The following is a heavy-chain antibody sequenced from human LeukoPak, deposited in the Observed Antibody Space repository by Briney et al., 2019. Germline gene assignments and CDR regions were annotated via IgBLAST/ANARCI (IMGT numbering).Heavy chain of an antibody. V-gene: IGHV5-51*01. D-gene: IGHD3-3*01. Sequence: GESLKISCKGSGYSFTNYWIGWGRQMPGKGLEWMGIIYPGDSDTRYSPSFQGQVTISADKSISTAYLLWSSLKAADTAMYYCARQAVDYDFWLGYLGAGYYYYHMDLWDKGTTVTVSS. CDR2: IYPGDSDT. J-gene: IGHJ6*03. CDR1: GYSFTNYW. CDR3: ARQAVDYDFWLGYLGAGYYYYHMDL.